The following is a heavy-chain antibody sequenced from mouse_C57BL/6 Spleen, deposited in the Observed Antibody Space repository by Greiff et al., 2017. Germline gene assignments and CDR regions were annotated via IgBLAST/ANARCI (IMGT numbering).Heavy chain of an antibody. D-gene: IGHD1-1*01. CDR3: ARQDYYGSSYFDY. CDR1: GFTFSSYG. V-gene: IGHV5-6*01. Sequence: DVQLVESGGDLVKPGGSLKLSCAASGFTFSSYGMSWVRQTPDKRLEWVATISSGGSYTYYPDSVKGRFTISRDNAKNTLYLQMSSLKSEDTAMYYYARQDYYGSSYFDYWGQGTTLTVSS. J-gene: IGHJ2*01. CDR2: ISSGGSYT.